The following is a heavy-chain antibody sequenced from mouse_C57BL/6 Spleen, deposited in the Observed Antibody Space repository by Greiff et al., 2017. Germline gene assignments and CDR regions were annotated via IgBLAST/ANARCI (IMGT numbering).Heavy chain of an antibody. Sequence: QVQLQQPGAELVKPGASVQMSCKASGYTFTSYWITWVKPRPGQGLEWIGDIYPGSGSTNYNEKFQSKATLTVDTSSSTAYMQLSSLTSEDSAVYYCARPLTGTRYVDVWGTGTTGTVSS. V-gene: IGHV1-55*01. J-gene: IGHJ1*03. CDR2: IYPGSGST. CDR3: ARPLTGTRYVDV. CDR1: GYTFTSYW. D-gene: IGHD4-1*01.